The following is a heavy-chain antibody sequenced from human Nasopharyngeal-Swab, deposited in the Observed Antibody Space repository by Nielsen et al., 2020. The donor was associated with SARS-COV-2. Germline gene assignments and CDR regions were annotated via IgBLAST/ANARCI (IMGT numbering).Heavy chain of an antibody. Sequence: SETLSLTFTLSGGSISSGGYYWSWIRQHPGKGLEWIGYIYYSGSTYYNQSLKSRVTISVDTSKNQFSLKLSSVTAADTAVYYCASITMIGNWFDPWGQGTLVTVSS. J-gene: IGHJ5*02. CDR1: GGSISSGGYY. D-gene: IGHD3-22*01. CDR3: ASITMIGNWFDP. CDR2: IYYSGST. V-gene: IGHV4-31*03.